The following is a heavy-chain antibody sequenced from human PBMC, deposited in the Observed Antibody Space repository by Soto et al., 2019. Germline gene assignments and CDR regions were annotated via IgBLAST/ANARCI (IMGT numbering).Heavy chain of an antibody. D-gene: IGHD3-16*01. CDR1: GDRVSSNSVV. V-gene: IGHV6-1*01. Sequence: SQTLSLTCVISGDRVSSNSVVWNWIRQSPSRGLEWLGRTYYRSRWYNDYAVSVKSRVIIIPDTSKNQFSLQLNSVTPEDTAVYYCARGIRVCTPADSFDIWGQGTMVTVSS. CDR3: ARGIRVCTPADSFDI. J-gene: IGHJ3*02. CDR2: TYYRSRWYN.